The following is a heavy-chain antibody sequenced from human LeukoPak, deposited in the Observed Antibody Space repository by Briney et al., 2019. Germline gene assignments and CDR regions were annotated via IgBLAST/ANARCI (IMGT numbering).Heavy chain of an antibody. V-gene: IGHV3-33*01. CDR2: IWYDGSNK. D-gene: IGHD6-19*01. Sequence: GGSLRLSCTASGFTFGDYALTWVRQAPGKGLEWVAVIWYDGSNKYYADSVKGRFTISRDNSKNTLYLQMNSLRAEDTAVYYCARVDGYSSGWFDPWGQGTLVTVSS. CDR1: GFTFGDYA. J-gene: IGHJ5*02. CDR3: ARVDGYSSGWFDP.